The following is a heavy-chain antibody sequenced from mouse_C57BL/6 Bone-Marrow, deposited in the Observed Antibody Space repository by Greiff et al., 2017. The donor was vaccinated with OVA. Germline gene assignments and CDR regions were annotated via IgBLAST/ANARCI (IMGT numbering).Heavy chain of an antibody. CDR3: AREGSGFPFAY. J-gene: IGHJ3*01. CDR2: INPSTGGT. V-gene: IGHV1-42*01. Sequence: VQLQQSGPELVKPGASMKISCKASGYSFTGYYMNWVKQSPEKSLEWIGEINPSTGGTTYNQKFKAKATLTVDKSSSTAYMQLKSLTSEDSAVYYCAREGSGFPFAYWGQGTLVTVSA. CDR1: GYSFTGYY. D-gene: IGHD3-2*02.